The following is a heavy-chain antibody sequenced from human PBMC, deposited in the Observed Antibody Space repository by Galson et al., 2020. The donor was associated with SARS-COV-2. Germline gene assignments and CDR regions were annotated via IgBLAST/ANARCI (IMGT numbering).Heavy chain of an antibody. Sequence: SQTLSLTCAVYGGSFSGYYWSWIRQPPGKGLEWIGEINSSGSTNYNPSLKSRVTISVDTSKNHFSLKLSSVTAADTAVYYCAREENCFLVVTATRWCYCDYWGRGTRATVSS. D-gene: IGHD2-21*02. CDR1: GGSFSGYY. CDR3: AREENCFLVVTATRWCYCDY. V-gene: IGHV4-34*01. J-gene: IGHJ4*02. CDR2: INSSGST.